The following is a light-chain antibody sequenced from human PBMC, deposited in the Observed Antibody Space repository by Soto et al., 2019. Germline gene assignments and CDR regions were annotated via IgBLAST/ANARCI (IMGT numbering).Light chain of an antibody. J-gene: IGLJ2*01. CDR3: AAWDDSLNGVV. CDR2: SNY. Sequence: QAVVTQPPSASGTPGQRVTISCSGSRSNIGRNTVNWYQQLPGTAPKLLIYSNYQRPSGVPDRFSGSKSGTSASLAISGLQSEDEADYYCAAWDDSLNGVVFGGGTKLTVL. V-gene: IGLV1-44*01. CDR1: RSNIGRNT.